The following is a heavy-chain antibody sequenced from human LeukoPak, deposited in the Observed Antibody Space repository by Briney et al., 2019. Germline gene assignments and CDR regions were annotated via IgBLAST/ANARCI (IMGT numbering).Heavy chain of an antibody. CDR1: GFTFTIFG. Sequence: GGSLRLSCAASGFTFTIFGLNWVRQAPGKGPEWVSYIDARSGITYYADSVQGRFTISRDDARESVFLQMDGLRVDDTAVYYCARDWNLAAAVYYFDLWGQGTLVTVSS. CDR3: ARDWNLAAAVYYFDL. J-gene: IGHJ4*02. CDR2: IDARSGIT. V-gene: IGHV3-48*01. D-gene: IGHD6-13*01.